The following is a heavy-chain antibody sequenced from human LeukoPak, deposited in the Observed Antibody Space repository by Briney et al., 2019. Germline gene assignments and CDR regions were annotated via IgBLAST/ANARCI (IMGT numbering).Heavy chain of an antibody. CDR3: ATDIFGDEEDYFDH. CDR2: YDPEHGEI. CDR1: GHSVTELS. D-gene: IGHD3-10*01. J-gene: IGHJ4*02. Sequence: GASVKVSCKVSGHSVTELSMNWVRQVADKGLEWLAGYDPEHGEIVYAQKFQGRVTMTEDSSTDTAYMELSSLTSDDTAVDYCATDIFGDEEDYFDHWGQGTLVTVSS. V-gene: IGHV1-24*01.